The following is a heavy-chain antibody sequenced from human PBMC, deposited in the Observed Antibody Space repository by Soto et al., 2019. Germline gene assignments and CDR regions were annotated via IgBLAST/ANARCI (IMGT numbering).Heavy chain of an antibody. D-gene: IGHD3-10*01. V-gene: IGHV4-34*01. Sequence: SETLSLTCAVYGGSFSGYYWSWIRQPPGKGLEWIGEINHSGSTNYNPSLKSRVTISVDTSKNQFSLKLSSVTAADTAVYYCARMCGSGSYYNVRRYYYYYMDVWGKGTTVTVSS. CDR1: GGSFSGYY. J-gene: IGHJ6*03. CDR3: ARMCGSGSYYNVRRYYYYYMDV. CDR2: INHSGST.